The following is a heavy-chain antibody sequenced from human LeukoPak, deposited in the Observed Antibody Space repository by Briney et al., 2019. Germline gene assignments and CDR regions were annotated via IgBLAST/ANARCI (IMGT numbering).Heavy chain of an antibody. CDR1: GGSISSYY. CDR2: IYYSGST. V-gene: IGHV4-59*12. D-gene: IGHD2-2*01. Sequence: SETLSLTCTVSGGSISSYYWSWIRQPPGKGLEWIGYIYYSGSTNYNPSLKSRVTISVDTSKNQFSLKLSSVTAADTAVYYCARGTNIVVVPAAKRNWFDPWGQGTLVTVSS. CDR3: ARGTNIVVVPAAKRNWFDP. J-gene: IGHJ5*02.